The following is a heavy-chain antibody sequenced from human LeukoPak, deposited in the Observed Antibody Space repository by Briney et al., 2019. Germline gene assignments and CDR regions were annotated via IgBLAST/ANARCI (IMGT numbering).Heavy chain of an antibody. Sequence: ASVKVSCKASGYTFTSYDINWVRQATGQGLEWMGWMNPNSGNTGYAQKFQGRVTMTRNTSISTAYMELSSLRSEDTAVYYCARDLAEYYDSSGYSIFGYWGQGTLVTVSS. J-gene: IGHJ4*02. D-gene: IGHD3-22*01. CDR1: GYTFTSYD. V-gene: IGHV1-8*01. CDR3: ARDLAEYYDSSGYSIFGY. CDR2: MNPNSGNT.